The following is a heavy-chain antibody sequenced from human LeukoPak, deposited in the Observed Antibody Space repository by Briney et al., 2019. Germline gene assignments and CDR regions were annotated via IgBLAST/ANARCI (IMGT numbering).Heavy chain of an antibody. J-gene: IGHJ3*02. CDR2: IHYSGRT. CDR1: GGSISSGGYY. Sequence: SETLSLTCTVSGGSISSGGYYWSWIRQHPGKGLECIGYIHYSGRTYYNPSLKSRVTISVDTSKNQFSLKLSSVTAADTAVYYCAREEYYDSSGYPTGAFDIWGQGTMVTVSS. CDR3: AREEYYDSSGYPTGAFDI. D-gene: IGHD3-22*01. V-gene: IGHV4-31*03.